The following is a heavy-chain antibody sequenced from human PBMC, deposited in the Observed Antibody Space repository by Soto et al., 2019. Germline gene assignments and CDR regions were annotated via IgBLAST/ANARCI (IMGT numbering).Heavy chain of an antibody. J-gene: IGHJ6*02. D-gene: IGHD3-10*01. CDR1: GGSISSGGYS. CDR3: ARHYYGSGSYYYYYGMDV. Sequence: SETLSLTCAVSGGSISSGGYSWSWIRQPPGKGLEWIGYMYHSGSTYYNPSLKSRVTISIDRSKNQFSLKLSSVTAADTAVYYCARHYYGSGSYYYYYGMDVWGQGTTVTVSS. V-gene: IGHV4-30-2*01. CDR2: MYHSGST.